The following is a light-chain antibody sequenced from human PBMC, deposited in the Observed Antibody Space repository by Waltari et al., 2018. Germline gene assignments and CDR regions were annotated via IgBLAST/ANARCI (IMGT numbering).Light chain of an antibody. CDR3: HSRDASGVAGS. J-gene: IGLJ2*01. Sequence: SSELTQDPAVSVAMGQTTRITCQGDSLRSYYASWDQQRPGQAPILVIYDKNNRPLGVPDRFSGSSSHNTGSLTSTGAQAEDEASYYCHSRDASGVAGSFGGGTKLTVL. CDR2: DKN. V-gene: IGLV3-19*01. CDR1: SLRSYY.